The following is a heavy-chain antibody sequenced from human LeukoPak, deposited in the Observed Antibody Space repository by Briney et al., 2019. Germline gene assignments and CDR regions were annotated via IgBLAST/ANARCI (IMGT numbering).Heavy chain of an antibody. CDR2: ISGSAST. D-gene: IGHD4-17*01. V-gene: IGHV3-23*01. CDR1: GFTFSSFA. Sequence: GGSLRLSCAASGFTFSSFAMTWVRQAPGKGLKWVSAISGSASTYYADSVKGRLTISRDNSKNTLYLQMNSLRAEDTAVYYCAILTVTTAYWGQGTLVTVSS. J-gene: IGHJ4*02. CDR3: AILTVTTAY.